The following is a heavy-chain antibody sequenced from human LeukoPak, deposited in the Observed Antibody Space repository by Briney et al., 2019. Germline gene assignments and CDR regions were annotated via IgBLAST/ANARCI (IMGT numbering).Heavy chain of an antibody. Sequence: SETLSLTCTVSGGSISSSSYYWGWIRQPPWKGLEWIGSIYYSGSTYYNPSLKSRVTISVDTSKNQFSLKLSSVTAADTAVYYCARRLLYVGVFDYWGQGTLVTVSS. J-gene: IGHJ4*02. CDR3: ARRLLYVGVFDY. CDR2: IYYSGST. CDR1: GGSISSSSYY. D-gene: IGHD3-16*01. V-gene: IGHV4-39*01.